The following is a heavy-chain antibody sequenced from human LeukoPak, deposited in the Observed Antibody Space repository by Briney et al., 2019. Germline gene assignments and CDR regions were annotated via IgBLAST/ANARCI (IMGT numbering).Heavy chain of an antibody. J-gene: IGHJ4*02. CDR3: ARTVTTSSYYFDY. V-gene: IGHV1-18*01. D-gene: IGHD4-17*01. CDR2: ISGYDGNT. CDR1: GYXFTTYG. Sequence: GASVKVSCKASGYXFTTYGVSWVRKAPGQGLEWMGWISGYDGNTNYAQKLRGRVTMTTDTSTSTAYMDLRSLRSDDTALYYCARTVTTSSYYFDYWGQGTLVTVSS.